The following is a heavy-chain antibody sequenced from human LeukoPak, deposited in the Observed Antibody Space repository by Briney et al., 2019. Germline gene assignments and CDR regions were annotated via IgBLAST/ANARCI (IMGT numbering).Heavy chain of an antibody. CDR2: ISAYNGNT. D-gene: IGHD2-2*01. V-gene: IGHV1-18*04. J-gene: IGHJ4*02. CDR1: GYTFTSYG. CDR3: ARGDCSSTSCYGGLDY. Sequence: ASVKVSCKASGYTFTSYGISWVRQAPGQGLEWMGWISAYNGNTNYAQKLQGRVTMTTDTSTSTAYMELKSLGSDDTAVYYCARGDCSSTSCYGGLDYWGQGTLVTVSS.